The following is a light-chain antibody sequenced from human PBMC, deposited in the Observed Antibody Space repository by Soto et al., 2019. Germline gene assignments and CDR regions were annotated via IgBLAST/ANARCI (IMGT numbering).Light chain of an antibody. Sequence: EIVLTQSPATLSLSPGERATLSCGASQSVSSNYLAWYQQRRGLAPRLLVYGASKRATGIPARFSGSGSGTDFTLTISSLEPEDFAVYYCQQRSNWPRGVTFGQGTRLEIK. V-gene: IGKV3-11*01. J-gene: IGKJ5*01. CDR3: QQRSNWPRGVT. CDR1: QSVSSNY. CDR2: GAS.